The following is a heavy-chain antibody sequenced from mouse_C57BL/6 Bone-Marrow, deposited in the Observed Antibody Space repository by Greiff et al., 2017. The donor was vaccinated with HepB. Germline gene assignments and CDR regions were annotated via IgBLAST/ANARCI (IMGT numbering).Heavy chain of an antibody. CDR2: IWSGGST. J-gene: IGHJ3*01. CDR1: GFSLTSYG. V-gene: IGHV2-2*01. D-gene: IGHD2-4*01. CDR3: ARRGGYDYDSFAY. Sequence: VKLQESGPGLVQPSQSLSITCTVSGFSLTSYGVHWVRQSPGKGLEWLGVIWSGGSTDYNAAFISRLSISKDNSKSQVFFKMNSLQADDTAIYYCARRGGYDYDSFAYWGQGTLVTVSA.